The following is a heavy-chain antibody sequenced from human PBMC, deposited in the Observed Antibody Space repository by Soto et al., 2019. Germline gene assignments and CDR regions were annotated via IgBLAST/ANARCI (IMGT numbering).Heavy chain of an antibody. Sequence: VHLVESGGGLVQPGGSLRLSCAASGFNFSNHWMHWVRQRPAEGLVWVSRITSDGKSKAYAESVKGRFAISRDNAKNTLYLQMNGLTAEDTAVYYCARESGDWPLNWFDPWGQGTVVTVSS. CDR3: ARESGDWPLNWFDP. J-gene: IGHJ5*02. CDR2: ITSDGKSK. CDR1: GFNFSNHW. V-gene: IGHV3-74*01. D-gene: IGHD2-21*02.